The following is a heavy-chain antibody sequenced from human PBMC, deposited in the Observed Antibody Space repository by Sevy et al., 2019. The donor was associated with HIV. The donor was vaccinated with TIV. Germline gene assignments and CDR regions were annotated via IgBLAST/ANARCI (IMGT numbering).Heavy chain of an antibody. CDR2: SFSRGST. CDR1: GGSISSSNYY. V-gene: IGHV4-39*01. D-gene: IGHD6-19*01. CDR3: ASRINDSGRDAFDF. J-gene: IGHJ4*02. Sequence: SETLSLTCTVSGGSISSSNYYWGWIRQPPGKGLEWIGKSFSRGSTYYNPSLQSPVTISIDTSNNQFSLMLNSVTAADSAVYDCASRINDSGRDAFDFWGQGAQVTVSS.